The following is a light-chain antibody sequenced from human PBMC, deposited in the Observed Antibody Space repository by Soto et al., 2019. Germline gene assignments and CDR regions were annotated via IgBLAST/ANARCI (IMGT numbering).Light chain of an antibody. Sequence: DIQMTQSPSTLSASVGDRVTITCRASQSLSNWLAWYQQKPGKAPKLLIYDASSLESGVPSRFSGSGSGTEFTLTISSLQPDDFATYYCQQYNSYSSMFGQGTKVEIK. J-gene: IGKJ1*01. CDR2: DAS. CDR3: QQYNSYSSM. V-gene: IGKV1-5*01. CDR1: QSLSNW.